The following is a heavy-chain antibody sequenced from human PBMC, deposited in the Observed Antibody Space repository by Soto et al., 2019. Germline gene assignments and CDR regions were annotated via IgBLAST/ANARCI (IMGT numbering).Heavy chain of an antibody. CDR1: GYTFTSSD. CDR3: ARDPYHVLMVNAPNLYGMDV. J-gene: IGHJ6*02. CDR2: ISTYNGNT. Sequence: ASVKVSCKASGYTFTSSDISWVRQAPGQGLEWMGRISTYNGNTNYPQSLQGRLTMTTDTSTTTAYMELRNLRSDDTAVYYCARDPYHVLMVNAPNLYGMDVWGQGTTVTVSS. V-gene: IGHV1-18*01. D-gene: IGHD2-8*01.